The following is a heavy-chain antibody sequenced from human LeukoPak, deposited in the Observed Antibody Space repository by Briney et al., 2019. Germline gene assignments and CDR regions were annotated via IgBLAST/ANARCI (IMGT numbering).Heavy chain of an antibody. D-gene: IGHD3-3*01. CDR2: ISAYNGNT. Sequence: GASVKVSCKASGYTFTSYGISWVRQAPGQGLEWMGWISAYNGNTNYAQKLQGRVTMTTDTSTSTAYMELSSLRSEDTAVYYCASATNQLRFLGLNWFDPWGQGTLVTVSS. CDR3: ASATNQLRFLGLNWFDP. CDR1: GYTFTSYG. J-gene: IGHJ5*02. V-gene: IGHV1-18*01.